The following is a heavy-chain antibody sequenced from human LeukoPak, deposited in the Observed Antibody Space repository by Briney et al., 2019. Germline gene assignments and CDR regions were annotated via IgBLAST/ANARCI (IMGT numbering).Heavy chain of an antibody. Sequence: SETLSLTCTVSGGSISSYYWSWVRQPPGKWLEWIGHIYDTGNTNYNPSLESRVTISVDTSKNQFSLRLTSVTAADTAVYFCARATPWLLPGYWGQGTLVTVSS. D-gene: IGHD3-22*01. V-gene: IGHV4-59*01. J-gene: IGHJ4*02. CDR3: ARATPWLLPGY. CDR2: IYDTGNT. CDR1: GGSISSYY.